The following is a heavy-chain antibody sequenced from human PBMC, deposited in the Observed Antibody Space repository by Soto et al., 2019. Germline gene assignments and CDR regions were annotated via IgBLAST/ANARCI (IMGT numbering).Heavy chain of an antibody. CDR2: IVVGSGNT. CDR1: GFTFTSSA. Sequence: SVKVSCKASGFTFTSSAVQWVRQARGQRLEWIGWIVVGSGNTNYAQKFQERVTITRDMSTSTAYKELSSLRSEDTAVYYCAAVLVATSYYYYGMDVWGQGTTVTVSS. D-gene: IGHD5-12*01. J-gene: IGHJ6*02. V-gene: IGHV1-58*01. CDR3: AAVLVATSYYYYGMDV.